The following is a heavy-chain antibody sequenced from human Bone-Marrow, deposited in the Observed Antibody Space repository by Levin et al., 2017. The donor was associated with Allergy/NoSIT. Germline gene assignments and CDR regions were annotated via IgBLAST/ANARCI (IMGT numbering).Heavy chain of an antibody. CDR1: GFTVSNNY. D-gene: IGHD5-24*01. Sequence: GGSLRLSCAASGFTVSNNYMTWVRQAPGKGPEWVSVIYSRGATQYADSVRGRFTISRDNSKNTLYLQMNSLRAADTAVYYCPRKTATNLYPGDFWGQGTLVTVSS. CDR2: IYSRGAT. CDR3: PRKTATNLYPGDF. V-gene: IGHV3-66*01. J-gene: IGHJ4*02.